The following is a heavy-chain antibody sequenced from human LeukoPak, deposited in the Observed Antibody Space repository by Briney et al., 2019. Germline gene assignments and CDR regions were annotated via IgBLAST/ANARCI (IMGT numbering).Heavy chain of an antibody. CDR3: ARDPKTTVTNPNWYFDL. Sequence: SETLSLTCTVSGGSISSYYWSWIRQPPGKGLEWIGYIYYSGSTNYNPSLKSRVTISVDTSKNQSSLKLSSVTAADTAVYYCARDPKTTVTNPNWYFDLWGRGTLVTVSS. V-gene: IGHV4-59*01. CDR2: IYYSGST. CDR1: GGSISSYY. J-gene: IGHJ2*01. D-gene: IGHD4-17*01.